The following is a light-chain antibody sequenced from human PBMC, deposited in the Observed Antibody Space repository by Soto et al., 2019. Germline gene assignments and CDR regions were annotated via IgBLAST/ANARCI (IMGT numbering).Light chain of an antibody. J-gene: IGKJ2*02. CDR2: GAS. Sequence: EIVLTQSPGSLSLSPGDTATLSCRASESITRAYLAWYQQRLGQAPKLLIYGASSGATGIPDRFSGSGSGTDFTLTISRLESEDFSIYYCQQYDGVPCTFGQGTKLEIK. CDR3: QQYDGVPCT. V-gene: IGKV3-20*01. CDR1: ESITRAY.